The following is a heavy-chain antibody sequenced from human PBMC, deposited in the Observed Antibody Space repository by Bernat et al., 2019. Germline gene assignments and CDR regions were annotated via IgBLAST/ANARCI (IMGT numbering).Heavy chain of an antibody. Sequence: QVQLVESGGGVVQPGRSLRLSCAASGFTFSSYGMHWVRQAPGKGLEWVAVIWYDGSNKYYADSVKGRFTISRDNSKNTLYLQMNSLRAEDTAVYYCAREGSSGDRTFEYFQHWGQGTLVTVSS. CDR3: AREGSSGDRTFEYFQH. D-gene: IGHD6-19*01. V-gene: IGHV3-33*01. CDR2: IWYDGSNK. J-gene: IGHJ1*01. CDR1: GFTFSSYG.